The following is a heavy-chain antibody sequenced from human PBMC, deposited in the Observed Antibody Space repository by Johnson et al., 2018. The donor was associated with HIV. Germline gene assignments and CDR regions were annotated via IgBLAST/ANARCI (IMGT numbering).Heavy chain of an antibody. CDR1: GFTLNNYA. J-gene: IGHJ3*01. Sequence: QMLLVESGGGVVQPGRSLRLSCAASGFTLNNYAMHWVRQGPGRGLEWMAVISYDGSNKYYADSVKGRLIISRDNSKNTLYLQMNSLRAEDTAVYYCAKGYSSSGYWVTPNDAFDLWGQGTMVTVSS. CDR3: AKGYSSSGYWVTPNDAFDL. CDR2: ISYDGSNK. D-gene: IGHD3-22*01. V-gene: IGHV3-30*04.